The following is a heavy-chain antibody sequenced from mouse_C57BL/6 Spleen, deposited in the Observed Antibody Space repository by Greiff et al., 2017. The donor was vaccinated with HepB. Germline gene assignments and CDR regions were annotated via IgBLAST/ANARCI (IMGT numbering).Heavy chain of an antibody. CDR3: ARPNYYGSSYYYAMDY. CDR1: GNTFTSYD. J-gene: IGHJ4*01. V-gene: IGHV1-85*01. Sequence: QVQLQQSGPELVKPGASVKLSCRASGNTFTSYDINWVKQRPGQGLEWIGWIYPRDGSTKYNEKFKGKATLTVDTSSSTAYMELHSLTSEDSAVYFCARPNYYGSSYYYAMDYWGQGTSVTVSS. D-gene: IGHD1-1*01. CDR2: IYPRDGST.